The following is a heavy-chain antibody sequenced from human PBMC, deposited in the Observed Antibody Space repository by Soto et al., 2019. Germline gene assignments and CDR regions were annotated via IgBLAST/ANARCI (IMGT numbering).Heavy chain of an antibody. V-gene: IGHV3-21*01. CDR2: ISGSSSHI. D-gene: IGHD6-19*01. Sequence: PGWSLRLSCAASGFTFSGYSMNWVRQAPGKGLEWVSSISGSSSHIYYADSVKGRFTISRDSTNNSLFLHMNSLRAEDTAVYYCARGGWYYSYWGHGTLVTVSS. CDR3: ARGGWYYSY. CDR1: GFTFSGYS. J-gene: IGHJ4*01.